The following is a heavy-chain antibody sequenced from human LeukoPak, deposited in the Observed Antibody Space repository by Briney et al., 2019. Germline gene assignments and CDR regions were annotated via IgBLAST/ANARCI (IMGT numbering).Heavy chain of an antibody. J-gene: IGHJ4*02. Sequence: KPSQTLSLTCTVSGGSISSGGYSWSWIRQHPGKGPEWIGYIYYSGSTYYNPSLKSRVTISVDTSKNQFSLKLSSVTAADTAVYYCASSTAMDYFDYWGQGTLVTVSS. CDR3: ASSTAMDYFDY. D-gene: IGHD5-18*01. CDR2: IYYSGST. CDR1: GGSISSGGYS. V-gene: IGHV4-31*03.